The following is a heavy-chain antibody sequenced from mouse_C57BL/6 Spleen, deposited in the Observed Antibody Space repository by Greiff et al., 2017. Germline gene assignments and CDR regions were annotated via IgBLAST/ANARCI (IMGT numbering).Heavy chain of an antibody. CDR2: IYPRSGNP. D-gene: IGHD2-4*01. CDR3: ARGGDYDEGYAMDY. CDR1: GYTFTSYG. Sequence: QVQLQQSGAELARPGASVKLSCKASGYTFTSYGISWVKQRTGQGLEWIGEIYPRSGNPYYNEKFKGKATLTSDKSSSTAYMELRSLTSEDSAVYFCARGGDYDEGYAMDYWGQGTSVTVSS. J-gene: IGHJ4*01. V-gene: IGHV1-81*01.